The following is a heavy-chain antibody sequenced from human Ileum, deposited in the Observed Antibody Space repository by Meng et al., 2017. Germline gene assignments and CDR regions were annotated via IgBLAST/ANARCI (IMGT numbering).Heavy chain of an antibody. J-gene: IGHJ4*02. D-gene: IGHD1-26*01. CDR1: GFSLRSYS. CDR2: ISSSSSYI. V-gene: IGHV3-21*01. CDR3: ARDFSGSYYTNYFDY. Sequence: EVQLVESGGGLVKPGESLRLSCAASGFSLRSYSVNWVRQAPGKGLEWVSSISSSSSYIFYADSVKGRFTISRDNAKNSVYLQMNSLRAEDTAVYYCARDFSGSYYTNYFDYWGQGTLVTVSS.